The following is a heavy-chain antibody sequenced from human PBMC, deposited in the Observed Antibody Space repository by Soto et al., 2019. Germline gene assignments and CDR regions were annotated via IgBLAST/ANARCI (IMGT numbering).Heavy chain of an antibody. Sequence: QVQLVESGGGVVQPGRSLRLSCAASGFTFSSYGMHWVRQAPGKGLEWVAVISYDGSDKYYADSVKGRFTISRDNSNKTLYLQMDSLRAEDTAVYYCAKWVVVATTYFQHWCQGTLVTVSS. D-gene: IGHD2-15*01. V-gene: IGHV3-30*18. CDR1: GFTFSSYG. J-gene: IGHJ1*01. CDR2: ISYDGSDK. CDR3: AKWVVVATTYFQH.